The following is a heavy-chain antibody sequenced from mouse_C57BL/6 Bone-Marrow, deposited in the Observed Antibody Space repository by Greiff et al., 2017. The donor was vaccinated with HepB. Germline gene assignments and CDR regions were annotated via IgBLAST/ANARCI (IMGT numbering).Heavy chain of an antibody. D-gene: IGHD2-4*01. CDR3: ARSYDYDTAWFAY. Sequence: EVQLQQSGPELVKPGASVKISCKASGYTFTDYYMNWVKQSHGKSLEWIGDINPNNGGTSYNQKFKGKATLTVDKSSSPAYMELRSLTSEDSAVYYCARSYDYDTAWFAYWGQGTLVTVSA. J-gene: IGHJ3*01. V-gene: IGHV1-26*01. CDR1: GYTFTDYY. CDR2: INPNNGGT.